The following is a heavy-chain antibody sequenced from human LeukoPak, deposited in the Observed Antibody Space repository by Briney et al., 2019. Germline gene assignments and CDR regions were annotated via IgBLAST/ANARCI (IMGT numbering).Heavy chain of an antibody. J-gene: IGHJ3*02. V-gene: IGHV4-30-2*01. CDR2: IYHSGST. D-gene: IGHD1-26*01. Sequence: PSETLSLTCTVSGGSISSGGCYWSWIRQPPGKGLEWIGYIYHSGSTYYNPSLKSRVTISVDRSKNQFSLKLSSVTAADTAVYYCARDRSAVGANSGGAFDIWGQGTMVTVSS. CDR1: GGSISSGGCY. CDR3: ARDRSAVGANSGGAFDI.